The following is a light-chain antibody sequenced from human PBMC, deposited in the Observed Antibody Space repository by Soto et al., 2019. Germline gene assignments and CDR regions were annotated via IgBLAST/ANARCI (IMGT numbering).Light chain of an antibody. CDR2: DAS. J-gene: IGKJ2*01. CDR1: QSISNW. V-gene: IGKV1-5*01. Sequence: DIQMTQSPSTLSASVGDRVTITCRASQSISNWLAWYQQKPGKAPKLLIFDASSLEGGVPSRFSGTGSGTEFTLTISSLQPDDFATYYCQQYNTYSTFGQGTKVDIK. CDR3: QQYNTYST.